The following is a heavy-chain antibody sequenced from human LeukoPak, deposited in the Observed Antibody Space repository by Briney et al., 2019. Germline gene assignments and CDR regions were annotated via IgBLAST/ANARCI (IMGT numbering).Heavy chain of an antibody. CDR3: ARGREAGNRGIGGDDY. J-gene: IGHJ4*02. D-gene: IGHD3-16*02. CDR2: ISYEGSEK. CDR1: GFTFSNYA. Sequence: GRSLRLSCAASGFTFSNYAMHWVRQAPGKGLEGVSMISYEGSEKYYADSVKGRLTISRDNSRNTLYLHMTSLRPEDTAVYSCARGREAGNRGIGGDDYWGQGTLVIVSS. V-gene: IGHV3-30*01.